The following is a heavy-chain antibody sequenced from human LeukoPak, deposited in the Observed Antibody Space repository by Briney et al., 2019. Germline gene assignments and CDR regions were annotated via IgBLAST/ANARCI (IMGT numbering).Heavy chain of an antibody. Sequence: GGSLRLSCAASGFTFSSYSMSWVRQAPGKGLEWVSGTSDRGDYTYYADSVKDRFTISRDNSKNTLYLQMNSLRAEDTAVYYCAKWGQGLSWGQGTLVTVSS. CDR2: TSDRGDYT. D-gene: IGHD7-27*01. CDR1: GFTFSSYS. CDR3: AKWGQGLS. V-gene: IGHV3-23*01. J-gene: IGHJ4*02.